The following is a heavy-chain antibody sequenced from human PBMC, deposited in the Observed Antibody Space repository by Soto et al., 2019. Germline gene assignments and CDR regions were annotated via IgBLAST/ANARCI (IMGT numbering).Heavy chain of an antibody. Sequence: GASVKVSCKASGGTFSSYAISWVRQAPGQGLEWMGGIIPIFGTANYAQKFQGRVTITADESTSTAYMELSSLRSEDTAVYYCARARIAVAGLYHYYYYGMDVWGQGTTVTVSS. CDR1: GGTFSSYA. J-gene: IGHJ6*02. CDR3: ARARIAVAGLYHYYYYGMDV. V-gene: IGHV1-69*13. CDR2: IIPIFGTA. D-gene: IGHD6-19*01.